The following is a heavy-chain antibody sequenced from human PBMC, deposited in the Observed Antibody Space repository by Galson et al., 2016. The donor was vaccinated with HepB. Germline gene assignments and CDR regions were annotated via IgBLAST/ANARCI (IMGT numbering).Heavy chain of an antibody. CDR2: ISDNGGST. J-gene: IGHJ4*02. CDR3: AKDGWTAGRPFDS. Sequence: SLRLSCADSGFTFSTYAMNWVRQAPGKGLEWVSSISDNGGSTYYADSVMGRFTISRDTGKNTAYLKMNSLRAEDTAVYYCAKDGWTAGRPFDSWGQGTLVTVSS. CDR1: GFTFSTYA. V-gene: IGHV3-23*01. D-gene: IGHD3/OR15-3a*01.